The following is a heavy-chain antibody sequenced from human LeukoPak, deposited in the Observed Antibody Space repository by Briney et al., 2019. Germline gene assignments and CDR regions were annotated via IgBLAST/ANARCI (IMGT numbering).Heavy chain of an antibody. J-gene: IGHJ4*02. V-gene: IGHV7-4-1*02. D-gene: IGHD5-18*01. CDR3: ARGTWIQLWRGGLEGYYFDY. Sequence: ASVKVSCKASGYTFTSYSMNWVRQAPGQGLEWMGWINTNTGNPTYAQGFTGRFVFSLDTSVSTAYLQISSLKAEDTAVYYCARGTWIQLWRGGLEGYYFDYWGQGTLVTVSS. CDR1: GYTFTSYS. CDR2: INTNTGNP.